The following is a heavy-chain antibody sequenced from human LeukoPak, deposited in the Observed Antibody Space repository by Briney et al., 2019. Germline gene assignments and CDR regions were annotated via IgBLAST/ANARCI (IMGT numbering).Heavy chain of an antibody. CDR3: AKALGYCTNGVCYSASGMDV. CDR1: GFTFDDYT. V-gene: IGHV3-43*01. Sequence: PGGSLRLSCAASGFTFDDYTMRWVRQAPGKGLEWVSLISWDGGSTYYADSVKSRFTISRDNSKNSLYLQMNSLRTEDTALYYCAKALGYCTNGVCYSASGMDVWGQGTTVTVSS. J-gene: IGHJ6*02. CDR2: ISWDGGST. D-gene: IGHD2-8*01.